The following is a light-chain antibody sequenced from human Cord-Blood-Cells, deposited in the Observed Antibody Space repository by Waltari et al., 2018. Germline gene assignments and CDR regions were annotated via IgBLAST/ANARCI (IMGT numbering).Light chain of an antibody. V-gene: IGLV2-11*01. CDR2: DVS. CDR1: HSPGGGYNS. Sequence: QSALTQPRSVSGPPGQSVTISCTGTHSPGGGYNSAHWYQQHPGKAPKLMIYDVSKRPSGVPDRFSGSKSGNTASLTISGLQAEDEADYYCCSYAGSYTGVFGTGTKVTVL. J-gene: IGLJ1*01. CDR3: CSYAGSYTGV.